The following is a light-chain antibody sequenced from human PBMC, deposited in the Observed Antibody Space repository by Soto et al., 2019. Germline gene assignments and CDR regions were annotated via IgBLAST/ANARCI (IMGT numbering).Light chain of an antibody. V-gene: IGLV2-23*02. CDR1: SSDVGSYDL. CDR2: EVS. CDR3: CSYAGSSTLV. J-gene: IGLJ3*02. Sequence: QSALTQPASVSGSPGQSITISCTGTSSDVGSYDLVSWYQQYPGTAPKLMIYEVSKRPSGVSNRFSGSRSGNTASLTISGLQAEDEADYYCCSYAGSSTLVFGGGTKVTVL.